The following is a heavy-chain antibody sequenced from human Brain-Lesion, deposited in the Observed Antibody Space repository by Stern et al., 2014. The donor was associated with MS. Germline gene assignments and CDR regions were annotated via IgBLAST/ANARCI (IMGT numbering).Heavy chain of an antibody. V-gene: IGHV1-8*01. CDR1: GYTFTSYD. CDR2: MDRDSGNI. D-gene: IGHD3-10*01. Sequence: VKLVESGAEVKKPGASVKVSCKASGYTFTSYDVTWVRQAPGQGLEWKGWMDRDSGNIGYAQKFQGRVIMTRSTSISTAYMELTSLRSEDTAVYYCARRRQYYYGSGDYWGQGTLVTVSS. CDR3: ARRRQYYYGSGDY. J-gene: IGHJ4*02.